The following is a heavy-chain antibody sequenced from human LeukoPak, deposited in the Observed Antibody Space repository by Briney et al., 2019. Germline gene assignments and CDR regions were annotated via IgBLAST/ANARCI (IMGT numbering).Heavy chain of an antibody. J-gene: IGHJ4*02. V-gene: IGHV2-70*11. CDR1: GFSLSTRGMS. D-gene: IGHD3-22*01. CDR2: IDWDDDK. Sequence: SGPALLKPTQTLTLTCTFSGFSLSTRGMSVSWLRQPPGKALEWLARIDWDDDKDYTTSLKTRLTISKDTSKNQVVLTMTNMDPVDTATYYCARINYYDSSGYFSGRNYYFDYWGQGTLVTVSS. CDR3: ARINYYDSSGYFSGRNYYFDY.